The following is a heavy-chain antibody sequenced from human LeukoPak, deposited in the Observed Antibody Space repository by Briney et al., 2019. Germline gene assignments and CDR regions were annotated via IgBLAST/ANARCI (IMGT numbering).Heavy chain of an antibody. CDR1: GYTFTSYA. J-gene: IGHJ5*02. D-gene: IGHD6-19*01. CDR2: IDTNTGNP. Sequence: GASVKVSCKASGYTFTSYAVNWLRQAPGQGLEWMGWIDTNTGNPMYAQGFTGRFVFSLDTSVSTAYLQITGLKSEDTAVYYCARIAEAGPQVYWFDPWGQGTLVTVSS. V-gene: IGHV7-4-1*02. CDR3: ARIAEAGPQVYWFDP.